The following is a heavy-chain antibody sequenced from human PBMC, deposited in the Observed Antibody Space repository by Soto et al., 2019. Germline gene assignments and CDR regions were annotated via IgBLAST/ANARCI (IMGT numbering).Heavy chain of an antibody. D-gene: IGHD4-17*01. Sequence: SETLSVTCAVSGGSISRGGYSWSWIRQQPGKGMEWIVYIFHSGSTYYNPSLKCRVTISVDRSKNQFSLKLSSVTSADTAVYYCASQTTVTTFAYWGQGTLVTVSS. CDR3: ASQTTVTTFAY. CDR1: GGSISRGGYS. V-gene: IGHV4-30-2*01. CDR2: IFHSGST. J-gene: IGHJ4*02.